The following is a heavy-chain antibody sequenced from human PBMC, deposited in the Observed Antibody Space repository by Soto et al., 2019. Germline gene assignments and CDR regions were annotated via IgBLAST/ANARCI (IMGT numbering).Heavy chain of an antibody. D-gene: IGHD3-22*01. CDR1: GFTFSSYA. Sequence: GGSLRLSCAASGFTFSSYAMHWVRQAPGKGLEWVAVIPYDGSNKYYADSVKGRFTISRDNSKNTLYLQMNSLRAEDTAVYYCARVPGSGYYLGAFDIWGQGTMVTVSS. V-gene: IGHV3-30-3*01. CDR3: ARVPGSGYYLGAFDI. CDR2: IPYDGSNK. J-gene: IGHJ3*02.